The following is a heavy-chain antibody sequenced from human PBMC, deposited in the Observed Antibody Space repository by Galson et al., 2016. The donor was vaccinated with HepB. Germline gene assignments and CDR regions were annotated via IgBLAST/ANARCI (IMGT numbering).Heavy chain of an antibody. D-gene: IGHD5-12*01. Sequence: ETLSLTCAVSGGSISYRNWWSWVRQSPGKGLEWVSAISGSGGSTYYADSVKGRVTISRDNSKNMAFLEMNSLRAEDSGLYYCAREDILGGYGMGVWGQGTTVTVSS. CDR3: AREDILGGYGMGV. CDR1: GGSISYRNW. V-gene: IGHV3-23*01. J-gene: IGHJ6*02. CDR2: ISGSGGST.